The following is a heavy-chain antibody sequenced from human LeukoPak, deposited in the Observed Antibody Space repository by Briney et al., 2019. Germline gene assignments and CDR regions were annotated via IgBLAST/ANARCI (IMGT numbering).Heavy chain of an antibody. CDR2: ITGDCNYI. Sequence: GGSLRLSCAASGFTFNDYTMTCVRQAPGKGLEWVSSITGDCNYIFYADSVKGRFTISRDNAQNSLFLELNSLRGEDTAVYYCARERNFYYFDYWGQRALVTVSS. CDR1: GFTFNDYT. CDR3: ARERNFYYFDY. D-gene: IGHD3-3*01. J-gene: IGHJ4*02. V-gene: IGHV3-21*01.